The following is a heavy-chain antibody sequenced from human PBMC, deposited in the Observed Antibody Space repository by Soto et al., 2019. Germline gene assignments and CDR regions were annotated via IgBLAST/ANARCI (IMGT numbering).Heavy chain of an antibody. V-gene: IGHV1-69*02. CDR3: ARGEGIAAAGKDY. CDR2: IIPILGIA. Sequence: QVQLVQSGAEVKKPGSSVKVSCKASGGTFSSYTISWVRQAPGQGLEWMGRIIPILGIANYAQKFQGRVTXTXDXXTSTAYMELSSLRSEDTAVYYCARGEGIAAAGKDYWGQGTLVTVSS. D-gene: IGHD6-13*01. J-gene: IGHJ4*02. CDR1: GGTFSSYT.